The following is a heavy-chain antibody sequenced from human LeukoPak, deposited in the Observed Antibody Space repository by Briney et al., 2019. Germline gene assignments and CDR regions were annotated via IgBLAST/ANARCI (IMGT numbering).Heavy chain of an antibody. Sequence: GGSLRLSCAASEFTFSSYAMSWVRHAPGKGLKWVSSISDSGDGTFYADSVKGRFAISRDNSKNTLYLQMNSLRAEDTALYYCAREYYYDGFDIWGQGTMVTVSS. D-gene: IGHD3-22*01. J-gene: IGHJ3*02. CDR2: ISDSGDGT. CDR3: AREYYYDGFDI. V-gene: IGHV3-23*01. CDR1: EFTFSSYA.